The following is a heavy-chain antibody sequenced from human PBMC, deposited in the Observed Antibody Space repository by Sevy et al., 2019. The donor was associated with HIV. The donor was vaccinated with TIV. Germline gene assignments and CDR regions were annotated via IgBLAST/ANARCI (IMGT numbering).Heavy chain of an antibody. D-gene: IGHD6-19*01. Sequence: GGSLRLSCAASGFTFSSYWMHWVRQAPGKGLVWVSGSSSDGSGTSYADSVKGRFTISRDNAKNTLYLQMNRLRAEDTAVYYCTRDREGYSSGPFDPWGQGTLVTVSS. CDR1: GFTFSSYW. J-gene: IGHJ5*02. CDR3: TRDREGYSSGPFDP. V-gene: IGHV3-74*01. CDR2: SSSDGSGT.